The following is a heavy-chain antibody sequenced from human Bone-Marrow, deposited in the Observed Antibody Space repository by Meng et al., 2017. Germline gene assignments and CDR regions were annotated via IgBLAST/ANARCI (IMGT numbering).Heavy chain of an antibody. Sequence: QVQLVGAGGGVVQAGRSLRLSCVASGFTFSSYAMHWVRQAPGKGLEWVAVISYDGSNKYYADSVKGRFTISRDNSKNTLYLQMNSLRAEDTAVYYCARDGDYWGQGTLVTVSS. CDR3: ARDGDY. J-gene: IGHJ4*02. V-gene: IGHV3-30*01. CDR1: GFTFSSYA. CDR2: ISYDGSNK.